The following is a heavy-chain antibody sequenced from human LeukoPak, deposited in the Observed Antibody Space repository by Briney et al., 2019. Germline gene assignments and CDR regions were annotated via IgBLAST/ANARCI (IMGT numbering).Heavy chain of an antibody. V-gene: IGHV4-59*08. CDR2: IYYSGST. CDR3: ASEYGGSNY. D-gene: IGHD4-23*01. J-gene: IGHJ4*02. Sequence: PSETLSLTCTVSGGSISSYYWSWIRQPPGKGLEWIGYIYYSGSTNCNPSLKSRVTISVDTSKNQFSLKLSSVTAADTAVYYCASEYGGSNYWGQGTLVTVSS. CDR1: GGSISSYY.